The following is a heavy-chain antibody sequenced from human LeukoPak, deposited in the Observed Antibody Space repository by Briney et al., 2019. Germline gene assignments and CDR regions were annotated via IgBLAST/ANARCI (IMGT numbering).Heavy chain of an antibody. Sequence: GASVKVSCKASGYTFTGYYMHWVRQAPGQGIEWMGWINPNSGGTNYAQKFQGRVTMTRDTSISTAYMELSRLRSDDTAVYYCARLFGTTVVTYDYWGQGTLVTVSS. CDR1: GYTFTGYY. D-gene: IGHD4-23*01. CDR2: INPNSGGT. CDR3: ARLFGTTVVTYDY. V-gene: IGHV1-2*02. J-gene: IGHJ4*02.